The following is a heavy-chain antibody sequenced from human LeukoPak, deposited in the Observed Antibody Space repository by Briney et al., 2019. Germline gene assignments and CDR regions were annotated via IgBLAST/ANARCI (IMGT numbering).Heavy chain of an antibody. CDR1: GGTFSSYA. CDR2: IIPIFGTA. CDR3: ARDPRIWFGELQGWFDP. V-gene: IGHV1-69*05. D-gene: IGHD3-10*01. Sequence: SVKVSCKASGGTFSSYAISWVRQAPGQGLEWMGGIIPIFGTANYAQKFQGRVTMTTDTSTSTAYMELRSLRSDDTAVYYCARDPRIWFGELQGWFDPWGQGTLVTVSS. J-gene: IGHJ5*02.